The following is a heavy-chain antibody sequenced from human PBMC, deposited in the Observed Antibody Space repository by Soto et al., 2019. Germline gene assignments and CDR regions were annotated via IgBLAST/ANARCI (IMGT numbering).Heavy chain of an antibody. CDR1: GGTFSSYA. CDR2: IIPIFGTA. CDR3: ASSRNYYDSSGYYEGTSDY. J-gene: IGHJ4*02. D-gene: IGHD3-22*01. V-gene: IGHV1-69*13. Sequence: GASVKVSCKASGGTFSSYAISWVRQAPGQGLEWMGGIIPIFGTANYAQKFQGRVTITADESTSTAYMELSSLRSEDTAVYYCASSRNYYDSSGYYEGTSDYWGQGTLVTVSS.